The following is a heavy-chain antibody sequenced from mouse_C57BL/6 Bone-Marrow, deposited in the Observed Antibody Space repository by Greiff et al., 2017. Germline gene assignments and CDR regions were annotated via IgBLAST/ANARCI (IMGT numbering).Heavy chain of an antibody. CDR2: IDPENGDT. V-gene: IGHV14-4*01. J-gene: IGHJ2*01. Sequence: EVQRVESGAELVRPGASVKLSCTASGFNIKDDYMHWVKQRPEQGLEWIGWIDPENGDTEYASKFQGKATITADTSSNTAYLQLSSLTSEDTAVYYCTKVRDYWGQGTTLTVSS. D-gene: IGHD2-5*01. CDR1: GFNIKDDY. CDR3: TKVRDY.